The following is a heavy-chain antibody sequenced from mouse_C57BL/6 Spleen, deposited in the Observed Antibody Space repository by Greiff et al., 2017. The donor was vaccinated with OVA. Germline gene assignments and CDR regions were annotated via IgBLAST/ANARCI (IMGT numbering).Heavy chain of an antibody. CDR3: AKGESYYYGSSYVDWFAY. D-gene: IGHD1-1*01. J-gene: IGHJ3*01. Sequence: QVQLQQSGPGLVQPSQSLSITCTVSGFSLTSYGVHWVRQSPGKGLEWLGVIWRGGSTDYNAAFMSRLSITKDNSKSQVFFKMNSLQADDTAIYYCAKGESYYYGSSYVDWFAYWGQGTLVTVSA. CDR2: IWRGGST. CDR1: GFSLTSYG. V-gene: IGHV2-5*01.